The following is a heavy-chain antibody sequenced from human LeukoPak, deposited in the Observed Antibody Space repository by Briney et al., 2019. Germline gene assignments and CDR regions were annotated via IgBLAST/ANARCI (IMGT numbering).Heavy chain of an antibody. CDR1: GGSISSSSYY. V-gene: IGHV4-39*07. Sequence: SETLSLTCTVSGGSISSSSYYWGWIRQPPGKGLEWIGSIYYSGSTYYNPSLKSRVTISVDTSKNQFSLKLSSVTAADTAAYYCARDKVAMATSPFDYWGQGTLVTVSS. J-gene: IGHJ4*02. CDR2: IYYSGST. D-gene: IGHD5-24*01. CDR3: ARDKVAMATSPFDY.